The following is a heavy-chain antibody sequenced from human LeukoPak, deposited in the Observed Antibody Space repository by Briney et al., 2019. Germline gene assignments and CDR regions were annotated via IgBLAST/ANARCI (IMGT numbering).Heavy chain of an antibody. CDR3: ARRIALRPFDY. D-gene: IGHD6-6*01. J-gene: IGHJ4*02. V-gene: IGHV3-48*03. Sequence: GGSLRLSCAASGFTFNTYEMNWVRQAPGKGLEWVSCISSSGSTIYYADSVKGRFTISRDNAKNSLHLQMNSLRAEDTAVYYCARRIALRPFDYWGQGTLVTVSS. CDR1: GFTFNTYE. CDR2: ISSSGSTI.